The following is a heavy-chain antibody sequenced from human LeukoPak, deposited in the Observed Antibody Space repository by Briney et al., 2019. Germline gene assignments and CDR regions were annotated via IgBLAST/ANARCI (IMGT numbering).Heavy chain of an antibody. CDR1: GFTFSSYA. D-gene: IGHD5-24*01. CDR3: AKGGKGKMAATTLRLPSVYYFDY. V-gene: IGHV3-23*01. CDR2: ISGSGGST. Sequence: GGSLRLSCAASGFTFSSYAMSWVRQAPGKGLEWVSAISGSGGSTYYADSVKGRFTISRDNSKNTLYLQMNSLRAEDTAVYYCAKGGKGKMAATTLRLPSVYYFDYWGRGTLVTVSS. J-gene: IGHJ4*02.